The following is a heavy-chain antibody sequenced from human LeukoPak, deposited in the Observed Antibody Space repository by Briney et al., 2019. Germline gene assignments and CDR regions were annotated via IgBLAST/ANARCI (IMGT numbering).Heavy chain of an antibody. Sequence: GGALRLSCAASGCTFSSFWMHWVRQAPAKGLVWVSRVNGDGSSTTYADSVKGRFTISRDSAKNTAYLQMNSLRAEDTAVYYCARPQHGDLYAFDIWGHGTMVTVSS. CDR2: VNGDGSST. CDR1: GCTFSSFW. CDR3: ARPQHGDLYAFDI. J-gene: IGHJ3*02. D-gene: IGHD4-17*01. V-gene: IGHV3-74*01.